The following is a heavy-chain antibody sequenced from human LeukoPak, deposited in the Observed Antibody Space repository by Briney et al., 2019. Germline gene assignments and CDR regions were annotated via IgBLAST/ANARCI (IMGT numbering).Heavy chain of an antibody. CDR1: GFTFSSYE. Sequence: GGSLRLSCAASGFTFSSYEMNWVRQAPGKGLEWVSYISESSSSTTYYADSVRGRFSISRDNAKNVLYLLMKSLRVEDTAVYYCARVGKYYDVDYWGQGTLVTVSS. J-gene: IGHJ4*02. CDR2: ISESSSSTT. D-gene: IGHD3-3*01. V-gene: IGHV3-48*03. CDR3: ARVGKYYDVDY.